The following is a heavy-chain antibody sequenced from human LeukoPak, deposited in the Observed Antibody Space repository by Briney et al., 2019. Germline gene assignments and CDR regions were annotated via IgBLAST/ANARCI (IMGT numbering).Heavy chain of an antibody. D-gene: IGHD1-14*01. CDR1: GDSTSSYY. CDR3: ARGARYGDV. CDR2: IYHSGST. V-gene: IGHV4-59*01. Sequence: SETLSLTCTVSGDSTSSYYWSWIRQPPGKGLEWIGYIYHSGSTNYNPSLKSRVTISIDTSKTQFSLKLSSVTAADTAVYYCARGARYGDVWGQGTTVTVSS. J-gene: IGHJ6*02.